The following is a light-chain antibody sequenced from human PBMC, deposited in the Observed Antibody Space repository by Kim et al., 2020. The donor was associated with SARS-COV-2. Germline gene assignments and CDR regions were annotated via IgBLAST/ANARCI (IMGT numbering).Light chain of an antibody. V-gene: IGKV1-39*01. J-gene: IGKJ1*01. CDR1: HSISSY. CDR2: AAA. CDR3: QQTSSFPHT. Sequence: ASVGDGFTITCRPSHSISSYLNWYQQKPGQVPKLLITAAASLESGVPSRFSGGGSATDFTLTISSLQPEDSATYYCQQTSSFPHTFGQGTKVDIK.